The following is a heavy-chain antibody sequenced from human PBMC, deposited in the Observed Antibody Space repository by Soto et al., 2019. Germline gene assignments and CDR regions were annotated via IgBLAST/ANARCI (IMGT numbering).Heavy chain of an antibody. J-gene: IGHJ4*02. Sequence: SETLSLSCTVSGGSISSGCYYWSCIRQHPGKGLEWIGYINKSGRTDYNPSLKSRITISVDTSKNQFSLKLSSVTAADTAVYYCARFPRKYSSGLDYWGQGTLVTVSS. D-gene: IGHD3-22*01. V-gene: IGHV4-61*01. CDR1: GGSISSGCYY. CDR2: INKSGRT. CDR3: ARFPRKYSSGLDY.